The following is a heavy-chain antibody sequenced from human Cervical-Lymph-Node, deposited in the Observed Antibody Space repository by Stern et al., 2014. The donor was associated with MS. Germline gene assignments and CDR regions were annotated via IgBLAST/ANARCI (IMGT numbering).Heavy chain of an antibody. V-gene: IGHV4-34*01. CDR1: GGSFSGYY. J-gene: IGHJ4*01. Sequence: QVQLQQWGAGLLKSSETLSLTCAVYGGSFSGYYWSWIRQPPGKGLEWIGEVNHGGSTKYNPSLKSRVTISGDTPKNQFSLKLISVTAADTGVYYCASRLDTNTYYRQYWGHGTRVTVSS. D-gene: IGHD1-26*01. CDR2: VNHGGST. CDR3: ASRLDTNTYYRQY.